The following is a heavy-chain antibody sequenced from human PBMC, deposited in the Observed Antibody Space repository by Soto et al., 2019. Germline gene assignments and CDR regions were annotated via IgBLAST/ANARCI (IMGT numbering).Heavy chain of an antibody. CDR1: GFIFTNYW. D-gene: IGHD3-16*01. CDR2: ISGDGTTT. J-gene: IGHJ1*01. CDR3: GRGSGPRGRPY. V-gene: IGHV3-74*01. Sequence: GGSVRLSCAASGFIFTNYWMHWVRQAPGERLVWVARISGDGTTTTYVDSAKGRFTISKDNAKNTVYLQMNGLRTEDTAVYYCGRGSGPRGRPYWGQGITVTVSS.